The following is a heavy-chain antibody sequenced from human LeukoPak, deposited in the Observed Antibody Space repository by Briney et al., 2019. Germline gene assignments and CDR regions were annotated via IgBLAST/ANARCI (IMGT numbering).Heavy chain of an antibody. CDR3: AKVAPLGSSWYAFNY. D-gene: IGHD6-13*01. CDR1: GFTFSTYA. V-gene: IGHV3-23*01. Sequence: PGGSLGVSCAASGFTFSTYAMSWVRQAPGKGLEWVSGISSGGDTTYYADSVKGRFTISRDNSKNTQSLHMNSLRAEDTAVYYCAKVAPLGSSWYAFNYWGQGTLVTVSS. CDR2: ISSGGDTT. J-gene: IGHJ4*02.